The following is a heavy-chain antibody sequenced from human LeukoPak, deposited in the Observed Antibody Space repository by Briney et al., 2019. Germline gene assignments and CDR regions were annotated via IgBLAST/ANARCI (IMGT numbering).Heavy chain of an antibody. CDR3: ARTRYYYNSRSYGAPYYFDY. CDR2: IYHSGST. V-gene: IGHV4-38-2*02. D-gene: IGHD3-10*01. J-gene: IGHJ4*02. Sequence: SETLSLTCTVSGYSISSGYYWGWIRQPPGKGLERIGSIYHSGSTYYNPSLKSRVTISVDTSKNQFSLKLSSVTAADTAVYYCARTRYYYNSRSYGAPYYFDYWGQGTLVTVSS. CDR1: GYSISSGYY.